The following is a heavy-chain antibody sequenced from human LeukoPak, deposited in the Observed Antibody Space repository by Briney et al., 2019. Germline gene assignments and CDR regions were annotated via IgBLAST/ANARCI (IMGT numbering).Heavy chain of an antibody. D-gene: IGHD3-10*01. J-gene: IGHJ6*03. CDR3: ATNYYGSGSYYYHYYYYMDV. V-gene: IGHV4-4*09. Sequence: SETLSLTCTVSGGSISSYYWSWIRQPPGKGLEWIGYIYTSGSTNYNPSLKSRVTISVDTSKNQFSLKLSSVTAADTAAYYCATNYYGSGSYYYHYYYYMDVWGKGTTVTVSS. CDR2: IYTSGST. CDR1: GGSISSYY.